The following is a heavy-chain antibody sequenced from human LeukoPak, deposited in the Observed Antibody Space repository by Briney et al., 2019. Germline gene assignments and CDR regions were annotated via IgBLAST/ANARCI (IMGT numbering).Heavy chain of an antibody. CDR3: ARDNDGFDI. CDR2: IKQDGSAK. J-gene: IGHJ3*02. Sequence: GSLRLSCAASGFTFNNYWISWVRQAPGKGLEWVANIKQDGSAKYYVDSVKGRFTISRDNTKNSLSLQMNSLRVEDTAVYYCARDNDGFDIWGQGTMVTVSS. V-gene: IGHV3-7*03. CDR1: GFTFNNYW.